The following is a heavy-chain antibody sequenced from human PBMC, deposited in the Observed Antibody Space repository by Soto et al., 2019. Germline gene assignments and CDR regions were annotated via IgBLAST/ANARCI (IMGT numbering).Heavy chain of an antibody. CDR1: GFTFRNYG. CDR2: ISHDGSNK. D-gene: IGHD1-26*01. V-gene: IGHV3-30*18. Sequence: PGGSLRLSCAASGFTFRNYGMHWVRQAPGKGLEWVAVISHDGSNKYYADSVKGRLSISRDNSKNTLYLQMNSLRAEDTAVYYCAKAQKLEKWELLTVDYWGQGTLVTV. J-gene: IGHJ4*02. CDR3: AKAQKLEKWELLTVDY.